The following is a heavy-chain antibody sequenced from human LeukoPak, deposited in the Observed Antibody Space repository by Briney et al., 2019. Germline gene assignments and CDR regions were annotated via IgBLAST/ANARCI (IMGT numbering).Heavy chain of an antibody. CDR2: IIPILGIA. J-gene: IGHJ4*02. CDR1: GGTFSSYT. V-gene: IGHV1-69*02. CDR3: ARGQEYFDS. Sequence: SVKVPCKASGGTFSSYTISWVRQAPGQGLEWMGRIIPILGIANYPQKFQGRVTITADKSTSTAYMELSSLRSEDTALYYCARGQEYFDSWGQGTLVTVSS.